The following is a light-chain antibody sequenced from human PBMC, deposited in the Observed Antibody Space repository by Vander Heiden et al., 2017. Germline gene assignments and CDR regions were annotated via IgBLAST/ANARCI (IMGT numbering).Light chain of an antibody. CDR3: SSYTSSSFYV. CDR2: EVS. CDR1: SSDVGGYNY. Sequence: QSALTQPASVSGSPGTSITISCTGTSSDVGGYNYVSWYQQHPGKAPKLMIYEVSNRPSGVSNRFSGSKSGNTASLTISGLQAEDEADYYCSSYTSSSFYVFGTGTKVTVL. V-gene: IGLV2-14*01. J-gene: IGLJ1*01.